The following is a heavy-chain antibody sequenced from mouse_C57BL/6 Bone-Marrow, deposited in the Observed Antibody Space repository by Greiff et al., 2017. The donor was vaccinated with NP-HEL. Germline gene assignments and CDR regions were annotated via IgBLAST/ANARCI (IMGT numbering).Heavy chain of an antibody. J-gene: IGHJ3*01. CDR3: ARELWSPFAY. CDR2: SRNKANDYTT. Sequence: EVMLVESGGGLVQSGRSLRLSCATSGFTFSDFYMEWVRQAQGKGLEWIAASRNKANDYTTEYSASVKGRFIVSRDTSQSILYLQMNAMRAEDTAIYYCARELWSPFAYWGRGTLVTVSA. D-gene: IGHD1-1*02. V-gene: IGHV7-1*01. CDR1: GFTFSDFY.